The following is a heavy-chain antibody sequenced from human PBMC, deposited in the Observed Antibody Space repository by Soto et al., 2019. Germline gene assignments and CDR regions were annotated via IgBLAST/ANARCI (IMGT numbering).Heavy chain of an antibody. J-gene: IGHJ5*01. CDR1: GGTFNSSG. CDR2: LIPLFGTT. D-gene: IGHD1-26*01. CDR3: ARARGSSWYNWFDS. Sequence: QVQLVQSGAELKKPGSSVKVSCKASGGTFNSSGISWVRQAPGQGIEWMGGLIPLFGTTNYAQRFKGRVTVTADESTSTVDMELSSLRFEDTAMYYCARARGSSWYNWFDSWGQGTLVTVSS. V-gene: IGHV1-69*01.